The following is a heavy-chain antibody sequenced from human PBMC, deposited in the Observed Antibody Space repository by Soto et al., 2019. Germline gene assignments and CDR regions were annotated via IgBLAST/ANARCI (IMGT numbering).Heavy chain of an antibody. CDR3: ARVPYP. J-gene: IGHJ5*02. CDR2: IYHSGST. Sequence: QLQLQESGSGLVKPSQTLSLTCAVSGGSISSGGYSWSWIRQPPGKGLEWIAYIYHSGSTYYNSSRKSRVTLSVDRSKNQFSLKLSSMTAADTDVYYCARVPYPWGQGTLVTVSS. V-gene: IGHV4-30-2*01. CDR1: GGSISSGGYS.